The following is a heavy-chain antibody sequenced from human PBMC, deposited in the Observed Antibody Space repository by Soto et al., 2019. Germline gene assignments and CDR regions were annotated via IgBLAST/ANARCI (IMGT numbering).Heavy chain of an antibody. CDR1: GYSFTAYY. J-gene: IGHJ4*02. Sequence: QVQLVQSGAEVKEPGASLKVSCKASGYSFTAYYLHWVRQAHGQGPEWMGWINPNSGGTNYAQKFQGRVTMTRDTSTSTVHMELSSLTSDDTAVYYCARKKSGDSVLLTYWGQGTPVTVSS. D-gene: IGHD2-15*01. CDR2: INPNSGGT. V-gene: IGHV1-2*02. CDR3: ARKKSGDSVLLTY.